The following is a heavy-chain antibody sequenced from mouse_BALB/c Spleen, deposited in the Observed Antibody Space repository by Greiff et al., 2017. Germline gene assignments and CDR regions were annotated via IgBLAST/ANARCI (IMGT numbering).Heavy chain of an antibody. Sequence: EVQLQQSGAELVKPGASVKLSCTASGFNIKDTYMHWVKQRPEQGLEWIGRIDPANGNTKYDPKFQGKATITADTSSNTAYLQLSSLTSEDTAVYYCARDYYGSSPYYYAMDYWGQGTSVTVSS. V-gene: IGHV14-3*02. J-gene: IGHJ4*01. CDR3: ARDYYGSSPYYYAMDY. D-gene: IGHD1-1*01. CDR1: GFNIKDTY. CDR2: IDPANGNT.